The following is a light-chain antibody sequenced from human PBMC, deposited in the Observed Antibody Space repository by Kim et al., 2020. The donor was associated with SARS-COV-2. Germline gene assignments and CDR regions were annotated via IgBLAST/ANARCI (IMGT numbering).Light chain of an antibody. J-gene: IGLJ2*01. CDR2: ANG. Sequence: AQGQRVTISCTGNTSNIGAGHDVNWYQQIPGTAPKLIIDANGDRPAGVPDRYSGSKSGTAASLAITGLQAEEEADYYCQSYDSSPVFGGGAQLTVL. CDR3: QSYDSSPV. CDR1: TSNIGAGHD. V-gene: IGLV1-40*01.